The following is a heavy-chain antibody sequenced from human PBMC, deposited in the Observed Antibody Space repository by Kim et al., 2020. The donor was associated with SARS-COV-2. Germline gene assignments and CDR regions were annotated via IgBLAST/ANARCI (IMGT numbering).Heavy chain of an antibody. CDR1: GFTFSSYG. D-gene: IGHD6-19*01. J-gene: IGHJ6*03. V-gene: IGHV3-30*18. CDR3: AKVGESIAVAYYYYYMDV. CDR2: ISYDGSNK. Sequence: GGSLRLSCAASGFTFSSYGMHWVRQAPGKGLEWAAVISYDGSNKYYADSVKGRFTISRDNSKNTLYLQMNSLRAEDTAVYYCAKVGESIAVAYYYYYMDVWGKGPTVTVSS.